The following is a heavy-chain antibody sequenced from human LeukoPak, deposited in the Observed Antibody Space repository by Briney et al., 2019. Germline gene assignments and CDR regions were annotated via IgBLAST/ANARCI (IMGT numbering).Heavy chain of an antibody. J-gene: IGHJ4*02. Sequence: SGGSLRLSCAASGFSFSSYNLNWVRQAPGKGLEWVSSLSTSSSYIYYADSVKGRFTVSRDNARNSLELQMNSLRAEDTAVYYCARVGGVWGRYFDYWGQGTLVTVSS. CDR1: GFSFSSYN. V-gene: IGHV3-21*01. CDR3: ARVGGVWGRYFDY. CDR2: LSTSSSYI. D-gene: IGHD3-16*01.